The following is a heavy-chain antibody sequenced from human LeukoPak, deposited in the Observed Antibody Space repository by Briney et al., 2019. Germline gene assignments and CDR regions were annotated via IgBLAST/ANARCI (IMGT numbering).Heavy chain of an antibody. V-gene: IGHV3-21*01. CDR1: GFTFSSYS. J-gene: IGHJ4*02. D-gene: IGHD4-11*01. Sequence: GGSLRLSCAASGFTFSSYSMNWVRQAPGKGLEWVSSISSSSSCIYYADSVKGRFTISRDNAKNSLYLQMNSLRAEDTAVYYCARAAIPTTGAHSDYWGQGTLVTVSS. CDR2: ISSSSSCI. CDR3: ARAAIPTTGAHSDY.